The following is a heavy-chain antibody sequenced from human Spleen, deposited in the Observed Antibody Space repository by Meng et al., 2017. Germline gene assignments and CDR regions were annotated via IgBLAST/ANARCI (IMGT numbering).Heavy chain of an antibody. D-gene: IGHD6-19*01. CDR2: ISYSGST. CDR1: GGSVSSISYY. J-gene: IGHJ4*02. Sequence: QGQLKGSGPGLVRPPETLSLTVTFSGGSVSSISYYWSWIRQPPGRGLEWIGDISYSGSTRYNSSLMSRVTISVDTSKNQFSLKLSSVTAADTAVYYCASQEESGWYAYPGYWGQGTLVTVSS. V-gene: IGHV4-61*01. CDR3: ASQEESGWYAYPGY.